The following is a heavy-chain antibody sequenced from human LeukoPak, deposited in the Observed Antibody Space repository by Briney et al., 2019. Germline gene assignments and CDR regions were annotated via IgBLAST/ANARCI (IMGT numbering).Heavy chain of an antibody. CDR3: AKETTSNYGLFDM. D-gene: IGHD3-9*01. V-gene: IGHV3-23*01. J-gene: IGHJ3*02. CDR1: GFTFSSYA. Sequence: GGSLRLSCAASGFTFSSYAMSWVRQAPGKGLEWVSGISGSGGTTHYADSVKGRFTVSRDNSRNTLFLQLNSLRAEDTAMYYCAKETTSNYGLFDMWGQGTMVTVSS. CDR2: ISGSGGTT.